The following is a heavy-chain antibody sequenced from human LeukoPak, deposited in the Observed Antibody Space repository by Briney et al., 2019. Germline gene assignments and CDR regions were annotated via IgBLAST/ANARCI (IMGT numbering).Heavy chain of an antibody. D-gene: IGHD3-3*01. J-gene: IGHJ5*02. Sequence: GGSLRLSCAASGFTFSSYSMNWVRQAPGKGLDWASYISSSSSTIYYADSVKGRFTISRDNAKNSVYLQMNSLRAEDTALYYCARDMAIFGVDNWFDPWGQGTLVTVSS. CDR1: GFTFSSYS. CDR3: ARDMAIFGVDNWFDP. V-gene: IGHV3-48*04. CDR2: ISSSSSTI.